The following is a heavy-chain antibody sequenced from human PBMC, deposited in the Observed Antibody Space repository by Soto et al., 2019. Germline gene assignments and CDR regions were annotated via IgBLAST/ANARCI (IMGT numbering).Heavy chain of an antibody. J-gene: IGHJ5*02. Sequence: ASVTVSRTAPGYTFTSYYMHWVRQDPGQGLEWFGIINPSGGSTSYAQKCQGRVSMTRGTSTSTVYMELSSLSSEDTAVDYCARDRKGDYDSSGYGPNRWFYPGGQGTLVNVSS. V-gene: IGHV1-46*01. D-gene: IGHD3-22*01. CDR1: GYTFTSYY. CDR3: ARDRKGDYDSSGYGPNRWFYP. CDR2: INPSGGST.